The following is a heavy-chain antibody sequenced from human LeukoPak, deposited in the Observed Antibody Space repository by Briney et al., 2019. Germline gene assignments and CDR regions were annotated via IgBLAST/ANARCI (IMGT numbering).Heavy chain of an antibody. CDR1: GSSMSSYD. J-gene: IGHJ4*02. CDR3: AREYSSTSYYFDY. V-gene: IGHV4-59*01. Sequence: SETLSLTCTVSGSSMSSYDWSWIRQPPGKGLEWIGYIYYTGITRNNPSLKSRVTISVDTSKNQFSLKLNSVTAADTAVYYCAREYSSTSYYFDYWGQGALVTVSS. D-gene: IGHD6-13*01. CDR2: IYYTGIT.